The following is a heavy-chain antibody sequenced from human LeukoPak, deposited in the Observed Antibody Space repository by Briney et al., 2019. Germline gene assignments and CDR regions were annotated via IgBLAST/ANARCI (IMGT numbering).Heavy chain of an antibody. Sequence: GGSLRLSCAASGFTFSSSAMSWVRQVPGKGLEWVSVTYTGGNSYYADSVKGRFIISRDISKNTLYLQMNSLRAEDSALYYCARGGRGSAAVVAPRSFDIWGQGTMVTVSS. CDR1: GFTFSSSA. CDR3: ARGGRGSAAVVAPRSFDI. D-gene: IGHD3-22*01. CDR2: TYTGGNS. J-gene: IGHJ3*02. V-gene: IGHV3-53*01.